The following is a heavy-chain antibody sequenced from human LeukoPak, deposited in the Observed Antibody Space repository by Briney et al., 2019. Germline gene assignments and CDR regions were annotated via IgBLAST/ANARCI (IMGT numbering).Heavy chain of an antibody. V-gene: IGHV3-11*06. Sequence: GGSLRLSCAASGFTFSNYYMSWIRQAPGKGLEWVSYISTSSSYTNYADSVKGRFTISRDNAKNSLYLQMNSLRAEDTAVYYCARTSSSVLGYWGQGTLVTVSS. D-gene: IGHD5/OR15-5a*01. CDR3: ARTSSSVLGY. CDR2: ISTSSSYT. CDR1: GFTFSNYY. J-gene: IGHJ4*02.